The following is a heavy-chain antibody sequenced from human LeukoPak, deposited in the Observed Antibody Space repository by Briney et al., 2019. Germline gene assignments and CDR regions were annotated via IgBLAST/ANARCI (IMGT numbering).Heavy chain of an antibody. CDR2: ISYDGSNE. CDR3: AKAIYYDSSGS. V-gene: IGHV3-30*04. Sequence: PGGSLRLSCAASGFTFSSYVMHWVRQAPGKGLEWVAIISYDGSNEYYADSVKGRFTISRDNSKNTLYLQMNSLRAADTAVYYCAKAIYYDSSGSWGQGTLVTVSS. J-gene: IGHJ4*02. CDR1: GFTFSSYV. D-gene: IGHD3-22*01.